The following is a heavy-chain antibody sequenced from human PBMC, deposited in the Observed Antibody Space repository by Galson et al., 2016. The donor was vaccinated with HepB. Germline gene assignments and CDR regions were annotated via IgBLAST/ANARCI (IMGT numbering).Heavy chain of an antibody. J-gene: IGHJ2*01. Sequence: QSGAEVKKPGESLKISCEGSGYRFSTFWIGWVRQMPGKGLEWMGIIYPGDSDTRYSPSFQGQVTISADESINTAYLQWSSLKASDTAMYYCARHRVSETAMVTSNFDLWGRGTLVTVSS. CDR1: GYRFSTFW. CDR2: IYPGDSDT. V-gene: IGHV5-51*01. D-gene: IGHD5-18*01. CDR3: ARHRVSETAMVTSNFDL.